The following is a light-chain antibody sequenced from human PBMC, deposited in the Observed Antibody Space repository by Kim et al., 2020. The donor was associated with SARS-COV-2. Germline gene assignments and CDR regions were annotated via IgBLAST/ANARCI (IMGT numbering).Light chain of an antibody. Sequence: EIVLTQSPGTLSLSPGEGATLSCRASQSVTSNFLTWYQQKPGQAPRLLIYGASSRATGIPDRFSGSGSGTDFTLTISRLEPEDFAVYYCQHYRKSPPVYTFGQGTKLEI. J-gene: IGKJ2*01. CDR2: GAS. V-gene: IGKV3-20*01. CDR3: QHYRKSPPVYT. CDR1: QSVTSNF.